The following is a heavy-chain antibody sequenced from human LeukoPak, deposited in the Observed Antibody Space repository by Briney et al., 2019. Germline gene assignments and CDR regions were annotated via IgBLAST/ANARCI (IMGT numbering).Heavy chain of an antibody. V-gene: IGHV3-30-3*01. D-gene: IGHD2-15*01. CDR2: ISYDGSNK. CDR3: ARDYSGTSVVAATCAGY. J-gene: IGHJ4*02. Sequence: PGGSLRLSCAASGFTFSSYAMHWVRQAPGKGREWVAVISYDGSNKYYADSVKGRFTISRDNSKNTLYLQMNSLRAEDTAVYYCARDYSGTSVVAATCAGYWGQGTLVTVSS. CDR1: GFTFSSYA.